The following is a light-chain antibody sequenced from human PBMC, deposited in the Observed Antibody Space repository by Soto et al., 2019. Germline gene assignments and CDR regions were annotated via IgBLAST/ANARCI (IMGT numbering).Light chain of an antibody. CDR1: QSIGAS. CDR3: QQYNSYLWT. Sequence: DIQMTQSPSTLSASVGDRVTITCRASQSIGASLAWYQQKPGKAPYLLISDVSSLERGVPSRFSGSGSGTEFTLTISSMQPDDFATYYCQQYNSYLWTFGQGTKVDI. CDR2: DVS. J-gene: IGKJ1*01. V-gene: IGKV1-5*01.